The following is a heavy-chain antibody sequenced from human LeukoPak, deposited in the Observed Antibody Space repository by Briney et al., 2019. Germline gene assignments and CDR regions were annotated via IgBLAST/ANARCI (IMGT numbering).Heavy chain of an antibody. CDR2: ISGSGGST. Sequence: PGGSLRLSCAASGFTFSSYAMSWVRQAPGQGLEWVSAISGSGGSTYYADSVKGRFTISRDNSKNTLYLQMNSLRAEDTAVYYCAKDSLGYSSGFDAFDIWGQGTMVTVPS. V-gene: IGHV3-23*01. CDR3: AKDSLGYSSGFDAFDI. D-gene: IGHD6-19*01. CDR1: GFTFSSYA. J-gene: IGHJ3*02.